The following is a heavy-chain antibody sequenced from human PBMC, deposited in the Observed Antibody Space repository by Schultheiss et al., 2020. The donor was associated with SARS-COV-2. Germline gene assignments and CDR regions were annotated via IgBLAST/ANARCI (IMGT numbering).Heavy chain of an antibody. V-gene: IGHV4-59*08. CDR2: IYYSGST. CDR3: ARLAIPKGYSSGINAFDI. J-gene: IGHJ3*02. Sequence: SETLSLTCTVSGGSISTYYWSWIRQPPGKGLEWIGYIYYSGSTYYNPSLKSRVTISVDTSKNQFSLKLSSVTAADTAVYYCARLAIPKGYSSGINAFDIWGQGTMVTVSS. D-gene: IGHD6-19*01. CDR1: GGSISTYY.